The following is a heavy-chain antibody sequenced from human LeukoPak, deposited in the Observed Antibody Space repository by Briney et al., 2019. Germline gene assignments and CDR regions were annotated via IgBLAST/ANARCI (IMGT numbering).Heavy chain of an antibody. D-gene: IGHD3-3*01. CDR2: IYYSGST. Sequence: SETLSLTCTVSGGSISSSSYYWGWIRQPPGKGLEWIGSIYYSGSTYYNPSLKSRVTISVDTSKNQFSLKLSSVTAADTAVYYCARAQRVFDYFDYWGQGTLVTVSS. J-gene: IGHJ4*02. CDR1: GGSISSSSYY. V-gene: IGHV4-39*07. CDR3: ARAQRVFDYFDY.